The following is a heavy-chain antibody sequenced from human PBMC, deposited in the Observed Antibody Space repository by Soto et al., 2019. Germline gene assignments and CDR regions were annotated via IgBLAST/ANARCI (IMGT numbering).Heavy chain of an antibody. D-gene: IGHD1-1*01. CDR3: ARGRYGDY. J-gene: IGHJ4*02. CDR2: ISAHNGNT. V-gene: IGHV1-18*01. CDR1: GYAFTTYG. Sequence: QVHLVQSGAEVKKPGASVKVSCQGSGYAFTTYGITWVRQAPGQGLEWMGWISAHNGNTNYAQKPQGRVTVTRDTSTSTAYMELRSLIYDATAVYYCARGRYGDYWGQGALVTVSS.